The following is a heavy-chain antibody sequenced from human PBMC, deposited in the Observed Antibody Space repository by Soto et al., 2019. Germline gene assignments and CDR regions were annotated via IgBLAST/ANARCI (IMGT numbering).Heavy chain of an antibody. J-gene: IGHJ5*02. CDR2: ISAYNGNT. CDR1: GYTFTSYG. D-gene: IGHD5-18*01. Sequence: ASVKVSCKASGYTFTSYGISWVRQAPGQGLEWMGWISAYNGNTNYAQKLQGRVTMTTDTSTGTAYMELRSLRSDDTAVYYCARDVDTAMVNWFDPWGQGTLVTVSS. CDR3: ARDVDTAMVNWFDP. V-gene: IGHV1-18*01.